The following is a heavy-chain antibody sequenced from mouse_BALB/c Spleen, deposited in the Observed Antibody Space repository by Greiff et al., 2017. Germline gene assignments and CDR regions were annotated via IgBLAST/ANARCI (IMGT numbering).Heavy chain of an antibody. V-gene: IGHV5-6*01. J-gene: IGHJ2*01. CDR2: ISSGGSYT. CDR1: GFTFSSYG. Sequence: EVNVVESGGDLVKPGGSLKLSCAASGFTFSSYGMSWVRQTPDKRLEWVATISSGGSYTYYPDSVKGRFTISRDNAKNTLYLQMSSLKSEDTAMYYCASLNSFDYWGQGTTLTVSS. CDR3: ASLNSFDY.